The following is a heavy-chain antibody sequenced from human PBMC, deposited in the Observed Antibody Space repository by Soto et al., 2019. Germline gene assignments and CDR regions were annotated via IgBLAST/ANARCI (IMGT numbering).Heavy chain of an antibody. CDR3: ARLIDLYVVFDY. CDR2: IYWDDDK. Sequence: SGPTLVNPTQTLTLTCTFSGFSLSTSEVAVGWIRQPPGKALEWLALIYWDDDKRYSPPLDNRLTVTKDTSKNQVVLSMTNMDTVDTGTYFCARLIDLYVVFDYWGQGILVTVSS. V-gene: IGHV2-5*02. D-gene: IGHD3-16*01. J-gene: IGHJ4*02. CDR1: GFSLSTSEVA.